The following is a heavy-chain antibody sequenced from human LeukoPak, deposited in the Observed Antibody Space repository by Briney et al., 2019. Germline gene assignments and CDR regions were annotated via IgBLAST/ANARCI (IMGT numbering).Heavy chain of an antibody. CDR1: GFSLSTRGMR. D-gene: IGHD3-10*01. CDR3: ARTVEVRGVFGASYYFDY. Sequence: SGPALMKPTPTLTLTFTFSGFSLSTRGMRVRWIRQPPGKALEWLSRIDWDDDKFYSTSLKTRDTISKDTDKKQVVRTMTNMDPVDTATYYCARTVEVRGVFGASYYFDYWGQGTLVTVSS. CDR2: IDWDDDK. V-gene: IGHV2-70*04. J-gene: IGHJ4*02.